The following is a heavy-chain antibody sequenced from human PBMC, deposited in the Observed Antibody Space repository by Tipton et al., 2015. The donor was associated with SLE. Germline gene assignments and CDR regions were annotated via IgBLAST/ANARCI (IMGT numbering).Heavy chain of an antibody. CDR1: GGSFSAYY. Sequence: TLSLTCAVYGGSFSAYYWSWIRQPPGKGLEWIGEINDSGSTKYNPSLKSRVTISVDTSKNQFSLKLSSVTAADTAVYYCARAKYCGGDCYPSYFDYWGQGTLVTVSS. J-gene: IGHJ4*02. CDR2: INDSGST. D-gene: IGHD2-21*01. V-gene: IGHV4-34*01. CDR3: ARAKYCGGDCYPSYFDY.